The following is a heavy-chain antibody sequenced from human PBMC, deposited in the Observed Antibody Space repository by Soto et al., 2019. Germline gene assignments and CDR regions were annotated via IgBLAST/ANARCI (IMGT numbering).Heavy chain of an antibody. V-gene: IGHV3-30*18. J-gene: IGHJ6*02. Sequence: PGGSLRLSCAASGFTFSSYGMHWVRQAPGKGLEWVAVISYDGSNKYYADSVKGRFTISRDNSKNTLYLQMNSLRAEDTAVYYCAKEGYDQLGRYYYGMDVWGQGTTVTVS. CDR2: ISYDGSNK. CDR1: GFTFSSYG. CDR3: AKEGYDQLGRYYYGMDV. D-gene: IGHD2-2*01.